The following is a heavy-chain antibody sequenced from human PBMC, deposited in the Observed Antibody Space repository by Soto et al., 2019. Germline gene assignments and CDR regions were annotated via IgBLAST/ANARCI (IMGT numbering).Heavy chain of an antibody. D-gene: IGHD6-19*01. CDR2: ISYDGNNQ. Sequence: PGGSLRLSCAASGFTFSNYGMHWVRQAPGKGLEWVAVISYDGNNQYYSDSARGRFIISRDKSKNTLYLQMDSLRAEDTAVYYYAKGSGTSYYYSLDLWGQGTTVIVSS. CDR1: GFTFSNYG. CDR3: AKGSGTSYYYSLDL. V-gene: IGHV3-30*18. J-gene: IGHJ6*02.